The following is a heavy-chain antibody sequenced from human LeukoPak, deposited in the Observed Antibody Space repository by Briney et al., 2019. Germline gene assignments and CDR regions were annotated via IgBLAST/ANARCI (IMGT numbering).Heavy chain of an antibody. CDR2: INPSGGST. J-gene: IGHJ4*02. D-gene: IGHD3-10*01. CDR1: GYTFTSYY. CDR3: ARVAYYYGSGSWDYFDY. V-gene: IGHV1-46*01. Sequence: GASVKVSCKASGYTFTSYYMHWVRQAPGQGLEWMGIINPSGGSTSYAQKFQGRVTMTRDMSTSTVYMELSSLRSEDTAVYYCARVAYYYGSGSWDYFDYWGQGTLVTVSS.